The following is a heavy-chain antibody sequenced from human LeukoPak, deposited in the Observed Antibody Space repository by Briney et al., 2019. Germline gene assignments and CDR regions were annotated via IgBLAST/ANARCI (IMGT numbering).Heavy chain of an antibody. D-gene: IGHD4-17*01. J-gene: IGHJ4*02. CDR1: GGSISSSSYY. CDR2: IYYSGSA. CDR3: ARLYGDYTSESY. V-gene: IGHV4-39*01. Sequence: PSETLSLTCTVSGGSISSSSYYWGWIRQPPGKGLEWIGSIYYSGSAYYNPSLKSRVTISVDTSKNQFSLRLSSVTAADTAVYYCARLYGDYTSESYWGQGTLVTVSS.